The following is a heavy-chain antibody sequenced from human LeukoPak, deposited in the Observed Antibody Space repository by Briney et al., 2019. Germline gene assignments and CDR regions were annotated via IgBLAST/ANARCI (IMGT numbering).Heavy chain of an antibody. D-gene: IGHD2/OR15-2a*01. Sequence: PGGSLRLSCAASGTYWMHWVRQAPGKGLVWVSHINSDGSWTGYADSVKGRFTISKDNAKNTMSLQMNNLRAEDTAVYYCVTFYETYWGRGTLVTVSS. CDR1: GTYW. CDR3: VTFYETY. V-gene: IGHV3-74*01. CDR2: INSDGSWT. J-gene: IGHJ4*02.